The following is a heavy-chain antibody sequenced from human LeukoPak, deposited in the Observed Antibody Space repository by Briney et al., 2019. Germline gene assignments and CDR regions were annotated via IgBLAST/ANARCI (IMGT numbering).Heavy chain of an antibody. CDR2: IYYSGST. J-gene: IGHJ4*02. CDR3: ASHTAAGLYY. CDR1: GGSISSSNYY. D-gene: IGHD6-13*01. Sequence: SETLSLTCTVSGGSISSSNYYWGWIRQPPGKGLEWIGSIYYSGSTFYNPSLKSRVTISVDTSKNQFSLKLSSVTAADTAVYYCASHTAAGLYYWGQGTLVTVSS. V-gene: IGHV4-39*07.